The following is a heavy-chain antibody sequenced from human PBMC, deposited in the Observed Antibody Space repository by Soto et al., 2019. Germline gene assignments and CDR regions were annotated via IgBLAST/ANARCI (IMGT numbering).Heavy chain of an antibody. D-gene: IGHD2-15*01. CDR1: GYTFTSYA. J-gene: IGHJ4*02. V-gene: IGHV1-3*01. Sequence: ASVKVSCKASGYTFTSYAMHWVRQAPGQRLEWMGWINAGNGNTKYSQKFQGRVTITRDTSASTAYMELNSLRAEDTAVYYCARDYLVIPHRVIDYWGQGTLVTVSS. CDR2: INAGNGNT. CDR3: ARDYLVIPHRVIDY.